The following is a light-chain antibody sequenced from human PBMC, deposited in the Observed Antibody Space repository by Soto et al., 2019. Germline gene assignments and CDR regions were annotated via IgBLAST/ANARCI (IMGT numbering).Light chain of an antibody. CDR1: QSVLYSSNNKNY. Sequence: DIVMSQSPDSLAVSLGERATISCKSNQSVLYSSNNKNYLAWYQQKPGQAPRLVIFDASNRANGVPDRFGGSGSGTDFTLTINSLEPEDFAVYYCQQRNVWPPITFGQGTRLEIK. V-gene: IGKV4-1*01. J-gene: IGKJ5*01. CDR3: QQRNVWPPIT. CDR2: DAS.